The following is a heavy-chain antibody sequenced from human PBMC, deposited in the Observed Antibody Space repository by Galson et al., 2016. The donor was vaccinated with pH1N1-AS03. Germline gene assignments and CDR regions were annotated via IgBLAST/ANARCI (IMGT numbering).Heavy chain of an antibody. Sequence: LRLSCAASGFSFSTYVMHWVRQAPGKGLEWAAVISYDGSNKYHADSVQGRFTISRDNSKNTLYLQMHSLRPEDTAVYYCAKVREGGYYFNHYYALDVWGQGTTVTVSS. CDR2: ISYDGSNK. J-gene: IGHJ6*02. CDR1: GFSFSTYV. V-gene: IGHV3-30*18. CDR3: AKVREGGYYFNHYYALDV. D-gene: IGHD3-22*01.